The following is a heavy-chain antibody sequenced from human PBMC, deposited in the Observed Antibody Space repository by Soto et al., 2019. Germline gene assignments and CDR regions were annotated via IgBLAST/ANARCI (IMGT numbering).Heavy chain of an antibody. CDR2: IYHSGST. Sequence: SETLSLTCAVSGGSISSGGYSWSWIRQPPGKGLECIGYIYHSGSTYYNPSLKSRVTISVDRSKNHFSLKLSSVTAADTAVYYCARGPPLLWWSQGPLDTVSS. J-gene: IGHJ4*02. D-gene: IGHD2-21*01. V-gene: IGHV4-30-2*01. CDR3: ARGPPLLW. CDR1: GGSISSGGYS.